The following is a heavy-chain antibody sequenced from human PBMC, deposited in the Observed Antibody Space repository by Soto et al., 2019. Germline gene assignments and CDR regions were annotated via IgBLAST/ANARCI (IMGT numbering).Heavy chain of an antibody. CDR2: IYYSGST. D-gene: IGHD3-22*01. CDR1: GGSTSSSSYY. Sequence: SETLSLTCTISGGSTSSSSYYWGWIRQPPGKGLEWIGSIYYSGSTYYSPSLKSRVTISVDTSKNQFSLRLTSVTAADTAVYYCGRPCYYDTTDYFRPADCFDLWGQGTMVTVSS. V-gene: IGHV4-39*01. J-gene: IGHJ3*01. CDR3: GRPCYYDTTDYFRPADCFDL.